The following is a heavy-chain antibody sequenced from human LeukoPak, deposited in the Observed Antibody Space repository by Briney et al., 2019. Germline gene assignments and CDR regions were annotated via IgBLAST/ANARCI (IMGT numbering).Heavy chain of an antibody. V-gene: IGHV3-30*02. D-gene: IGHD5-12*01. CDR1: GFTFSSYG. CDR2: IRYDGSNK. J-gene: IGHJ4*02. Sequence: GGSLRLSCAASGFTFSSYGMHWVRQAPGKGLEWVAFIRYDGSNKYYADSVKGRFTISRDNSKNTLYLQMKNLRPEDTAVYYCAKDGAWLRFDDWGQGILVTVSS. CDR3: AKDGAWLRFDD.